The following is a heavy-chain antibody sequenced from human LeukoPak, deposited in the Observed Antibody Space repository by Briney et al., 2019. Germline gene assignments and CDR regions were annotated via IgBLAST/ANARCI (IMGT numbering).Heavy chain of an antibody. V-gene: IGHV1-2*02. CDR3: ARVGSSGWYVHPTLDY. Sequence: ASVKVSCKASGYTFTGYYMHWVRQAPGHGLEWMGWINPNSGDTNYAQKFQGRVTVTRDTSISTAYMELSRLRSDDTAVYYCARVGSSGWYVHPTLDYWGQGTLVTVSS. CDR2: INPNSGDT. D-gene: IGHD6-19*01. CDR1: GYTFTGYY. J-gene: IGHJ4*02.